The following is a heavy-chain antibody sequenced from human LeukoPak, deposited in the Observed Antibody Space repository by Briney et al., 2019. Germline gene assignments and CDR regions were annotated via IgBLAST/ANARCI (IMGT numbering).Heavy chain of an antibody. CDR2: IGTAADT. CDR3: ARGPIVGITETKGYFDY. V-gene: IGHV3-13*01. D-gene: IGHD1-7*01. J-gene: IGHJ4*02. CDR1: GFTFSSYD. Sequence: GGSLRLSCAASGFTFSSYDMHWVRQAIGRGLEWVSSIGTAADTCYPGSVKGRFTISRENGKNSLYLQMNSLRAGDTAVYYCARGPIVGITETKGYFDYWGQGILVTVSS.